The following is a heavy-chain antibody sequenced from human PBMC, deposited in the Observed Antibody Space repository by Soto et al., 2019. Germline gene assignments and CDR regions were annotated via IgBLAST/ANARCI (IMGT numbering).Heavy chain of an antibody. V-gene: IGHV4-61*01. D-gene: IGHD5-18*01. CDR3: ARNPLETNTAMLDY. Sequence: SETLSLTCAVSGYSISSGHYWGWMRQPPGKGLEWIGYIYYSGSTNYNPSLKSRVTISXXXXXXQXSXKXXXVTAXDTAVYYCARNPLETNTAMLDYWGQGTLVTVSS. CDR2: IYYSGST. CDR1: GYSISSGHY. J-gene: IGHJ4*02.